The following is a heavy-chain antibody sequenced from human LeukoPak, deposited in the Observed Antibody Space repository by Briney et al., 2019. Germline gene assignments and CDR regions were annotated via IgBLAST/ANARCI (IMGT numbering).Heavy chain of an antibody. CDR3: ARHDTVTTQGAFDY. CDR2: IYDRGTT. Sequence: PSETLSLTCTVSGGSISSTTYYWGWIRQPPGKGLEWIGSIYDRGTTYYNPSLESPVTISLDTSKKQFSLKLSSVTAADTAVYYCARHDTVTTQGAFDYWGQGTLVTVSS. CDR1: GGSISSTTYY. D-gene: IGHD4-17*01. V-gene: IGHV4-39*01. J-gene: IGHJ4*02.